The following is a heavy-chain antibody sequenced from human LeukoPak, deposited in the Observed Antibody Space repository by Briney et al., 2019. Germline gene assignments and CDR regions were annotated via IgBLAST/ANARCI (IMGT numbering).Heavy chain of an antibody. CDR2: IDPSGGST. V-gene: IGHV1-46*01. CDR1: GYTFTSYY. CDR3: ARDRITMKVVPGSDAFDI. D-gene: IGHD3-22*01. Sequence: ASVKVSCNASGYTFTSYYMYWVRQAPGQGPEWMGIIDPSGGSTSYAQNFQGRVTMTRDTSTTTVYMELGSLRSEDTAVYYCARDRITMKVVPGSDAFDIWGQGTMVIVSS. J-gene: IGHJ3*02.